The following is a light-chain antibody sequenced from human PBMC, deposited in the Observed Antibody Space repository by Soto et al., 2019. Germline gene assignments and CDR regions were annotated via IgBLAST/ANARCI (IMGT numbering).Light chain of an antibody. J-gene: IGKJ5*01. CDR3: QQCSDLST. V-gene: IGKV3-15*01. Sequence: EIVMTQSPAILSVSPGERVTLSCRASQSVSTNLAWYQQKPGQAPMLLIYGASTRASGVPVRFSGSGSGTEFTLTISSLQSEDVAVYYCQQCSDLSTFGQGTRLEMK. CDR2: GAS. CDR1: QSVSTN.